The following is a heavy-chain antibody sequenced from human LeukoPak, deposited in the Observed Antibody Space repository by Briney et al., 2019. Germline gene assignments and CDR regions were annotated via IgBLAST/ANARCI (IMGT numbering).Heavy chain of an antibody. CDR1: GFTVSSNY. V-gene: IGHV3-53*05. D-gene: IGHD1/OR15-1a*01. J-gene: IGHJ6*03. Sequence: GGSLRLSCAASGFTVSSNYMSWVRQAPGKGLEWVSVIYSGGSTYYADSVKGRFTISRDNSKNTLYLQMSNLRTEDTAVYYCARNPKQGNHKAWHYYYYYMDVWGKGTTVTVSS. CDR2: IYSGGST. CDR3: ARNPKQGNHKAWHYYYYYMDV.